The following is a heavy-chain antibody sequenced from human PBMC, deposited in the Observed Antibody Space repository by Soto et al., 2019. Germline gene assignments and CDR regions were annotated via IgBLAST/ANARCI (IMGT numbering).Heavy chain of an antibody. J-gene: IGHJ4*02. CDR1: GFTFSSYW. CDR2: IKQDGSEK. CDR3: ASGLSTYYYGSGSSHYFDY. D-gene: IGHD3-10*01. Sequence: GGSLRLSCAASGFTFSSYWMSWVRQAPGKGLEWVANIKQDGSEKYYVDSVKGRFTISRDNAKNSLYLQMNSLRAEDTAVYYCASGLSTYYYGSGSSHYFDYWGQGTLVTVSS. V-gene: IGHV3-7*01.